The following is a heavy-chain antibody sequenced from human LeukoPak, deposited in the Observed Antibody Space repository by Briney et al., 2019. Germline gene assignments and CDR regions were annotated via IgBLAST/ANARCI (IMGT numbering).Heavy chain of an antibody. CDR1: GFTFRDFG. CDR2: INGGGDSA. D-gene: IGHD3-16*01. V-gene: IGHV3-23*01. CDR3: VKGPYYESPALDS. J-gene: IGHJ4*02. Sequence: PGGSLRLSCAASGFTFRDFGMNWVRRTPRKGLEWISHINGGGDSAHYADFVKGRFTISRDNSQNTLYVQMTSLRTEDTAIYYCVKGPYYESPALDSWGQGTLVTVSS.